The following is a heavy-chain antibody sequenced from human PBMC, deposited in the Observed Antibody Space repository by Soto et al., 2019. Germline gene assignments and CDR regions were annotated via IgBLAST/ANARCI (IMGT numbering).Heavy chain of an antibody. J-gene: IGHJ6*02. CDR2: IIPIFGTA. CDR1: GGTFSSYA. Sequence: QVQLVQSGAEVKKPGSSVKVSCKASGGTFSSYAISWVRQAPGQGLEWMGGIIPIFGTANYAQKFQGRVTITSDELTSTAYMELSSLRSEDTAVYCCGRGRSIFGVVIITNDYYYGMDVWGQGTTVTVS. V-gene: IGHV1-69*01. D-gene: IGHD3-3*01. CDR3: GRGRSIFGVVIITNDYYYGMDV.